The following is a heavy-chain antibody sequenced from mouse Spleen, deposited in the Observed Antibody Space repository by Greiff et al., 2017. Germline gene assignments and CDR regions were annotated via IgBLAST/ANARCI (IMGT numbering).Heavy chain of an antibody. V-gene: IGHV1S56*01. D-gene: IGHD2-4*01. J-gene: IGHJ4*01. Sequence: QVQLQQSGPELVKPGASVRISCKASGYTFTSYYIHWVKQRPGQGLEWIGWIYPGNVNTKYNEKFKGKATLTADKSSSTAYMQLSSLTSEDSAVYFCARSLDYGVGGYAMDYWGQGTSVTVSS. CDR3: ARSLDYGVGGYAMDY. CDR2: IYPGNVNT. CDR1: GYTFTSYY.